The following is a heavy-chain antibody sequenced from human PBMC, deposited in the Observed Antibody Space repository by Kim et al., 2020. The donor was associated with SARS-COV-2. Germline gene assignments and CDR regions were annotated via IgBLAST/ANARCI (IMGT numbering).Heavy chain of an antibody. D-gene: IGHD6-13*01. CDR3: AKVRVLEAGADY. Sequence: YYADSVQCRFTISRDNSKTSLYLQMNSLRTEDTALYYCAKVRVLEAGADYWGQGTLVTVSS. V-gene: IGHV3-43*01. J-gene: IGHJ4*02.